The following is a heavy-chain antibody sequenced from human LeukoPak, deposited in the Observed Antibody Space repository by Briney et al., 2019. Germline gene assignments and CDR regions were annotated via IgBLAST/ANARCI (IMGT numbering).Heavy chain of an antibody. D-gene: IGHD3-10*01. Sequence: SVKVSCKASGGTFISYAISWVRQAPGQGLEWMGGIIPIFGTANYAQKFQGRVTITTDESTSTAYMELSSLRSEDTAVYYCARGSRSRTYYYYYGMDVWGQGTTVTVSS. CDR2: IIPIFGTA. CDR3: ARGSRSRTYYYYYGMDV. J-gene: IGHJ6*02. CDR1: GGTFISYA. V-gene: IGHV1-69*05.